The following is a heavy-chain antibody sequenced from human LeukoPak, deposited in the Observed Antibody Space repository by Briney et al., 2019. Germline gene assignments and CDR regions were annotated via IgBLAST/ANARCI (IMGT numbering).Heavy chain of an antibody. Sequence: ASVKVSCKASGGTFSSYTICWVRQAPGQGLEWMGRIIPILGIANYAQKFQGRVTITADKSTSTAYMELSSLRSEDTAVYYCARGGPYYDSTNNWFDPWGQGTLVTVSS. J-gene: IGHJ5*02. CDR1: GGTFSSYT. CDR3: ARGGPYYDSTNNWFDP. V-gene: IGHV1-69*02. D-gene: IGHD3-22*01. CDR2: IIPILGIA.